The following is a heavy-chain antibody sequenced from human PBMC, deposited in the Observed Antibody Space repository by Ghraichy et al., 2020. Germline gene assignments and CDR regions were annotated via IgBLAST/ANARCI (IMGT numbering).Heavy chain of an antibody. V-gene: IGHV1-69*05. J-gene: IGHJ5*02. CDR3: ARGSMVRGAPYNWFDP. Sequence: SVKVSCKASGGTFSSYAISWVRQAPGQGLEWMGGIIPIFGTANYAQKFQGRVTITTDESTSTAYMELSSLRSEDTAVYYCARGSMVRGAPYNWFDPWGQGTLVTVSS. D-gene: IGHD3-10*01. CDR1: GGTFSSYA. CDR2: IIPIFGTA.